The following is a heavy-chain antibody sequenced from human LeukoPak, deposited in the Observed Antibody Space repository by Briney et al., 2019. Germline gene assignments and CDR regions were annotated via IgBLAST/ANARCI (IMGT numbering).Heavy chain of an antibody. V-gene: IGHV4-39*01. D-gene: IGHD6-13*01. CDR3: ARRAGAAAGYYYYMDV. Sequence: PSETLSLTCTVSGGSISSGSYYWSWIRQPPGKGLEWIGSIYYSGSTYYNPSLKSRVTISVDTSKNQFSLKLSSVTAADTAVYYCARRAGAAAGYYYYMDVWGKGTTVTISS. J-gene: IGHJ6*03. CDR2: IYYSGST. CDR1: GGSISSGSYY.